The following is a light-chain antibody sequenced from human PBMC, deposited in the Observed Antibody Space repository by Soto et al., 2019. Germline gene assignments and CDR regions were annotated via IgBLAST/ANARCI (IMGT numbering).Light chain of an antibody. CDR2: LGS. CDR1: QILLHSNGYNY. J-gene: IGKJ4*01. CDR3: MKVLQTPRT. V-gene: IGKV2-28*01. Sequence: DMVMTQSPLSLPVTPGEPASISCRSSQILLHSNGYNYLDSYLLKPGQSQQLLIYLGSNRASGVPVRFSGSGSGTDFTLKISRVEAEDVGVYYCMKVLQTPRTFGGGTTVEIK.